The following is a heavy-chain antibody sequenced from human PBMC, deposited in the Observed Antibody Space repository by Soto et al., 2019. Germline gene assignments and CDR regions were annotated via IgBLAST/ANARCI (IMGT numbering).Heavy chain of an antibody. CDR1: GGTFSSYA. Sequence: QVQLVQSGAEVKKPGSSVKVSCKASGGTFSSYAISWVRQAPGQGLEWMGGIIPIFGTANYAQKFQGRVTITEDESTSTAYMELSSRRSEDTAVYYCAIRYCSSTSCYTPYYYYGMDVWGQGTTVTVSS. J-gene: IGHJ6*02. CDR2: IIPIFGTA. D-gene: IGHD2-2*02. V-gene: IGHV1-69*01. CDR3: AIRYCSSTSCYTPYYYYGMDV.